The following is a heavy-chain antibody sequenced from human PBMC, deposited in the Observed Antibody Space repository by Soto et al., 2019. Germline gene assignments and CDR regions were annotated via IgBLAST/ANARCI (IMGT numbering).Heavy chain of an antibody. D-gene: IGHD2-2*01. CDR1: GFTFSSYD. CDR3: ARSSPLYCSSTSCRLRLFDY. J-gene: IGHJ4*02. CDR2: IGTAGDT. V-gene: IGHV3-13*01. Sequence: GGSLRLSCAASGFTFSSYDMHWVRQATGKGLEWVSAIGTAGDTYYPGSVKGRFTISRENAKNSLYLQMNSLRAEDTAVYYCARSSPLYCSSTSCRLRLFDYWGQGTLVTVST.